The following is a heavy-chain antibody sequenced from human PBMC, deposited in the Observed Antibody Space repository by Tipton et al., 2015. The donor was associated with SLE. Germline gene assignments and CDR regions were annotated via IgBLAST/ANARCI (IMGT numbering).Heavy chain of an antibody. V-gene: IGHV3-48*01. Sequence: SLRLSCAASGFIFDDYSMNWVRQAPGKGLEWIFFISRSGTTIYYADSVTGRFTISRDNAKNSLYLQMNGLRAEDTAVYHCARETEYGHYYFDLWGRGTLVTVSS. CDR3: ARETEYGHYYFDL. CDR2: ISRSGTTI. D-gene: IGHD2/OR15-2a*01. CDR1: GFIFDDYS. J-gene: IGHJ2*01.